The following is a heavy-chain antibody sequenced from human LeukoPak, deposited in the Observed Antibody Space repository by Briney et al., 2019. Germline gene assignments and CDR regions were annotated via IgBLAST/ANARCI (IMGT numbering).Heavy chain of an antibody. V-gene: IGHV1-18*04. CDR3: ARVGMTTPPDY. D-gene: IGHD4-17*01. J-gene: IGHJ4*02. CDR1: GYTFTSYY. Sequence: ASVKVSCKASGYTFTSYYMHWVRRAPGQGLEWMGWITTYNDNTNYAQKLQGRVTMTTDTSTSTAYMELRSLRSDDTAVYYCARVGMTTPPDYWGQGTLVTVSS. CDR2: ITTYNDNT.